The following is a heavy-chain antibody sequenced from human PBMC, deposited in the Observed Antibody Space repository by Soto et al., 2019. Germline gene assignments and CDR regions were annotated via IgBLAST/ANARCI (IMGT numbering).Heavy chain of an antibody. D-gene: IGHD3-3*01. CDR1: GFTFSTYA. CDR3: AKFRFLIRSPIDC. CDR2: ISSTGLIT. Sequence: GGSLRLSCVASGFTFSTYAMHWVRQAPGRGLEWVSTISSTGLITYYADSVKGRFSISRDNSRNTLYLQMNSLRVEDTAVYYCAKFRFLIRSPIDCWGQGTLVTVSS. V-gene: IGHV3-23*01. J-gene: IGHJ4*02.